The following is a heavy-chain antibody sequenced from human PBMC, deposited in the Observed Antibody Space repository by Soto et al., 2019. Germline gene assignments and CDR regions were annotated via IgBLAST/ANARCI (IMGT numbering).Heavy chain of an antibody. D-gene: IGHD5-18*01. CDR2: IHPGGVNI. CDR1: GYSFTSHY. CDR3: ARDGGYSYGSGRRFDY. V-gene: IGHV1-46*01. J-gene: IGHJ4*02. Sequence: ASVKVSCKGIGYSFTSHYMHWVRQAPGQGLEWMGTIHPGGVNIAYAQKFQGRVTMTKDTSTSTVYMELTSLTSEDAAVYYCARDGGYSYGSGRRFDYWGQGTLVTVSS.